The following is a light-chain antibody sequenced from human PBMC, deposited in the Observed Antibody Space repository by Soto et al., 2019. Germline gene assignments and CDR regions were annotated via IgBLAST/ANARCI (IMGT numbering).Light chain of an antibody. CDR3: SSFAGSPVV. J-gene: IGLJ2*01. V-gene: IGLV2-8*01. CDR2: EVS. Sequence: QSALTHPPSASGSLGQSVTIPCTGTSSDVGDYNYVSWYQQHPGKVPKLMIYEVSKRPSGVPDRFSGSNSGNTASLTVSGLQAEDEADYYCSSFAGSPVVFGGGTKLTVL. CDR1: SSDVGDYNY.